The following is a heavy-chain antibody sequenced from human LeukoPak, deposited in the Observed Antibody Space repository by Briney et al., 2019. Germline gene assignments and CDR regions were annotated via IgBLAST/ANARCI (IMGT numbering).Heavy chain of an antibody. CDR2: ISYDGSNK. J-gene: IGHJ4*02. Sequence: KPGRSLRLSCAASGFTFSSYAMHWVRQAPGKGLEWVAVISYDGSNKYYADSVKGRFTISRDNSKNTLYLQMNSLRAEDTAVYYCARGRLLWFGELWYFDYWGQGTLVTVSS. CDR3: ARGRLLWFGELWYFDY. CDR1: GFTFSSYA. D-gene: IGHD3-10*01. V-gene: IGHV3-30*04.